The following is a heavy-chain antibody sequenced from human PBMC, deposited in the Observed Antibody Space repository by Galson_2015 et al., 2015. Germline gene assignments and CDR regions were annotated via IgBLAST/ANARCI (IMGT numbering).Heavy chain of an antibody. V-gene: IGHV3-74*01. Sequence: SLRLSCAASGFTFSTYWMHWVRHAPGKGLVWVSRINSDGSTTSYADPVKGRFTISRDNAKNTLYLQMNSLRAEDTAVYYCARDYCSSTSCLPYYYYGMDVWGQGTTVTVSS. CDR1: GFTFSTYW. J-gene: IGHJ6*02. CDR3: ARDYCSSTSCLPYYYYGMDV. CDR2: INSDGSTT. D-gene: IGHD2-2*01.